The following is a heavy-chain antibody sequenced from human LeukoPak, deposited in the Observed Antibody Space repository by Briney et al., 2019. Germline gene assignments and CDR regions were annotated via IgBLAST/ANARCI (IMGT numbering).Heavy chain of an antibody. D-gene: IGHD6-13*01. Sequence: ASVKVSCKASGYTFTSYGISWVRQAPGQGLEWMGLISAYNGNTNYAQKLQGRVTMTTDTSTSTAYMELRSLRSDDTAVYYCARYGPLAAAGTWWFDPWGQGTLVTVSS. CDR2: ISAYNGNT. V-gene: IGHV1-18*01. CDR3: ARYGPLAAAGTWWFDP. CDR1: GYTFTSYG. J-gene: IGHJ5*02.